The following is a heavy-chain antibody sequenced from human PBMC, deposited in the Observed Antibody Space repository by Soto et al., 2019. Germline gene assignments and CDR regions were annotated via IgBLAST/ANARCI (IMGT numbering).Heavy chain of an antibody. CDR2: IHPSGGGS. CDR1: GDPFNSYY. CDR3: ARGGHIAVVTDSFDS. D-gene: IGHD2-21*02. Sequence: GTSVKLSCKASGDPFNSYYLHWVRQAPGQGLEWMGMIHPSGGGSTYAQKFLGRVTMTMDSSTSTVFMELTSQRSADTAVYYCARGGHIAVVTDSFDSWGQGTLVTV. V-gene: IGHV1-46*02. J-gene: IGHJ4*02.